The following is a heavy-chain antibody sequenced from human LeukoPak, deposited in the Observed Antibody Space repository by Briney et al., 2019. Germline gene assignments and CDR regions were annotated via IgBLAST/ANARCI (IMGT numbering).Heavy chain of an antibody. Sequence: PSETLSLTCTVSGGSISSYYWNWIRQPPGKGLEWIGYIYNSGSTNYNPSLESRVTISVDTSKNQFSLKLSSVTAADTAAYYCARRSSGWQYFDNWGQGTLVTVSS. V-gene: IGHV4-4*09. CDR1: GGSISSYY. J-gene: IGHJ4*02. CDR3: ARRSSGWQYFDN. CDR2: IYNSGST. D-gene: IGHD6-19*01.